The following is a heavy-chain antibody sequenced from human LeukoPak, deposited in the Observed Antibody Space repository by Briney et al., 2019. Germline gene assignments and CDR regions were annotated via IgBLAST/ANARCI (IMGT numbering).Heavy chain of an antibody. D-gene: IGHD3-22*01. CDR1: GYTFTSYG. CDR2: ISAYNGNT. J-gene: IGHJ4*02. Sequence: ASVKVSCKSAGYTFTSYGISWVRHAPGQGLEWMGWISAYNGNTNYAQKLQGRVTMTTDTSTSTAYMELRSLRSDDTAVYYCERVVGQTMTVDYWGQGTLVTVSS. V-gene: IGHV1-18*01. CDR3: ERVVGQTMTVDY.